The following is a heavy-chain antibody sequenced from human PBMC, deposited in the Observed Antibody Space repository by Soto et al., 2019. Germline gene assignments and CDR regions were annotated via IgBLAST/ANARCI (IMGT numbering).Heavy chain of an antibody. D-gene: IGHD3-3*01. J-gene: IGHJ5*02. CDR1: GFTFDDYG. CDR2: ISYSGDTT. Sequence: RLSCAASGFTFDDYGMSWVRQAPGTGLEWVSGISYSGDTTYYADSVKGRFTISRDNSKNTLYLQINSLRAEDTAVYYCVLWYYHFWRDHHNVFDPWGQGTLVTVSS. V-gene: IGHV3-23*01. CDR3: VLWYYHFWRDHHNVFDP.